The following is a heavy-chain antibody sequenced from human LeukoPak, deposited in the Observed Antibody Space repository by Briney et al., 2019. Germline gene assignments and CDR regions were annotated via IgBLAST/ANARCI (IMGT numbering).Heavy chain of an antibody. CDR3: AKSMAASYYHYMDV. Sequence: GGSLRLSCAASGFTFSSYAMSWVRQAPGKGLEWVSGIRGSGSSTDYADSVRGRFSISRDNSKNTLYLQMNSLRAEDTAVYYCAKSMAASYYHYMDVWGKGTTVTVSS. CDR1: GFTFSSYA. CDR2: IRGSGSST. J-gene: IGHJ6*03. V-gene: IGHV3-23*01. D-gene: IGHD2/OR15-2a*01.